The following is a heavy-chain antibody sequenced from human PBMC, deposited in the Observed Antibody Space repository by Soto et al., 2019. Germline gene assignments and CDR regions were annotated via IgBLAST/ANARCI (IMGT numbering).Heavy chain of an antibody. V-gene: IGHV4-31*03. Sequence: QVQLQELGPGLVNPSQTLTITCTVSGGSVNSAYWSWIRQLPGKGLEWMGNIYHTGRTFYNPSVKSRVAISIDTSRSLFSLKVRSVTAADTAVYYCARTDAYNSSFFDSWGQGTVVTVSS. D-gene: IGHD6-6*01. CDR2: IYHTGRT. CDR3: ARTDAYNSSFFDS. CDR1: GGSVNSAY. J-gene: IGHJ4*02.